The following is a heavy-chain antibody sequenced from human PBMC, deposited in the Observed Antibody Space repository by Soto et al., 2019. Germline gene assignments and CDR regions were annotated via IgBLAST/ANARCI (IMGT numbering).Heavy chain of an antibody. D-gene: IGHD2-15*01. J-gene: IGHJ6*02. V-gene: IGHV3-23*01. CDR1: GFTFSSYA. Sequence: EVQLLESGGGLVQPGGSLRLSCAASGFTFSSYAMTWVRQAPGKGLGWVSAISGSGDTTYYADSVKGRFTISRDNSKNTLFLQMDSLRAEDTAVYYCAKKGKTCSGGRCYSSDYYYGMDVWGQGTTVTVSS. CDR2: ISGSGDTT. CDR3: AKKGKTCSGGRCYSSDYYYGMDV.